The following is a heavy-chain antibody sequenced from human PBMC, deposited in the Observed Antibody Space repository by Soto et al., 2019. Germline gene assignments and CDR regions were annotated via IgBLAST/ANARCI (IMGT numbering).Heavy chain of an antibody. D-gene: IGHD4-17*01. CDR1: GFTFSSYA. J-gene: IGHJ4*02. Sequence: EVQLLESGGGLVQPGGSLRLSCAASGFTFSSYAMSWVRQAPGKGLEWVSAISGSGGSTYYADSVKGRFTISRDNSKNTLYLQMNSLRAEDTAVYYCAKGPDYGDYLGNYFDYWGQGTLVTVSS. CDR2: ISGSGGST. V-gene: IGHV3-23*01. CDR3: AKGPDYGDYLGNYFDY.